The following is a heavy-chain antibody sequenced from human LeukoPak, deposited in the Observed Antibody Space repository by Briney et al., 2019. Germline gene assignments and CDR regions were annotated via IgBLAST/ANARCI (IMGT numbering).Heavy chain of an antibody. V-gene: IGHV4-59*12. CDR2: IYYSGST. CDR3: ARDGHKYSSSWYARSYYYYYMDV. J-gene: IGHJ6*03. CDR1: GGSITSYY. D-gene: IGHD6-13*01. Sequence: SETLSLTCTVSGGSITSYYWSWIRQPPGKGLEWIGHIYYSGSTNYNPSLKSRVTISVDTSKNQFSLKLSSVTAADTAVYYCARDGHKYSSSWYARSYYYYYMDVWGKGTTVTVSS.